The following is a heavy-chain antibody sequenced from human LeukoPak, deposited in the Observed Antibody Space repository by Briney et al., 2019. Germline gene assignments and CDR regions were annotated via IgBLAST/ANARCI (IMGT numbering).Heavy chain of an antibody. CDR2: INPSGGST. J-gene: IGHJ5*02. CDR1: GYTFTSYY. Sequence: GASVKVSCKASGYTFTSYYMHWVRQAPGQGLEWMGIINPSGGSTSYAQKFQGRVTMTRDMSTSTVYMELSSLRSEDTAVYYCARDPDLPNVLLWFGELLYRGPLNNWFDPWGQGTLVTVSS. CDR3: ARDPDLPNVLLWFGELLYRGPLNNWFDP. D-gene: IGHD3-10*01. V-gene: IGHV1-46*01.